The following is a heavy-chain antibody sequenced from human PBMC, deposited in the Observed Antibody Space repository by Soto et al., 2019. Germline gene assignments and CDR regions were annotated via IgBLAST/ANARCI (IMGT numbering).Heavy chain of an antibody. V-gene: IGHV4-4*02. Sequence: QVQLQESGPGLVNPSGTLSLTCAVSGGSISSSNWWSWVRQPPGKGLEWIWEIYHSGSTNYNPSLKSRVTRSVDKSKHQFSLKLSSVTAADTAVYYCARAIVLVPAAMGWGWFDPWGQGTLVTVSS. D-gene: IGHD2-2*01. CDR3: ARAIVLVPAAMGWGWFDP. CDR2: IYHSGST. J-gene: IGHJ5*02. CDR1: GGSISSSNW.